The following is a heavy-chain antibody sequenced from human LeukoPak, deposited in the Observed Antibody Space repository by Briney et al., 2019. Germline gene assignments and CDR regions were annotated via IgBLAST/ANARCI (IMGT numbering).Heavy chain of an antibody. D-gene: IGHD6-13*01. CDR3: ARDTGQNWEQLVRGGYFDY. Sequence: GSSVKVSCKASGGTFSSNGISWVRQAPGQGLEWMGGIIPLFGAVNYAQKFQGRVTMTTDESTSTAYMELRSLRSEDTAVYFCARDTGQNWEQLVRGGYFDYWGQGTLVTVSS. CDR1: GGTFSSNG. J-gene: IGHJ4*02. V-gene: IGHV1-69*05. CDR2: IIPLFGAV.